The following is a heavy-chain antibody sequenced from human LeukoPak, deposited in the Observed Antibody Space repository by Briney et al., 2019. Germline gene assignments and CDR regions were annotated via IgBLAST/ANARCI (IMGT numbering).Heavy chain of an antibody. CDR3: ARVNINNWHSCDY. J-gene: IGHJ4*02. Sequence: SETLSLTCAVSVGSISSNNWWGWVRQPPGKGLEWIGEIYHSGSPNYNPSLKSRVTISVDKSRNHFSLNLSSVTAADTAVYYCARVNINNWHSCDYWGQGALVTVSS. D-gene: IGHD1-1*01. CDR1: VGSISSNNW. V-gene: IGHV4-4*02. CDR2: IYHSGSP.